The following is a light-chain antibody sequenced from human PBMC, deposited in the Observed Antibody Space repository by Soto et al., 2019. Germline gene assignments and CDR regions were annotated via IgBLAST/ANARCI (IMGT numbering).Light chain of an antibody. CDR2: GAS. J-gene: IGKJ3*01. CDR1: QTIKSNY. V-gene: IGKV3-20*01. Sequence: IVLTQSPATLSLSPGERATLSCRASQTIKSNYLVWYQQKPGQAPRLLFYGASKRAPGIPDRFSASGSGIDFTPTITNLEPEDFVVSYCQEYASSPTLTFGPGIKVDL. CDR3: QEYASSPTLT.